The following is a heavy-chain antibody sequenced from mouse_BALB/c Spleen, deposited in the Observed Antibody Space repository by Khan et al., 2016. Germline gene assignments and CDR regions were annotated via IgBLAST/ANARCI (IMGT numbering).Heavy chain of an antibody. Sequence: VQLQESGPSLVKPSQTLSLTCSVTGDSITSGYWNWIRKFPGNKLEYMGYISYSGSTYYNPSLKSRISITRDTSKNQYYLQLNSVTTEDTATYYCARYDGSSYVGAMDYWGQGTSVTVSS. V-gene: IGHV3-8*02. D-gene: IGHD1-1*01. CDR2: ISYSGST. CDR3: ARYDGSSYVGAMDY. CDR1: GDSITSGY. J-gene: IGHJ4*01.